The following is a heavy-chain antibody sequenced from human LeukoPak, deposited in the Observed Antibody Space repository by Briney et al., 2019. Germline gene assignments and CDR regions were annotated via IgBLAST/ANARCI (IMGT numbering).Heavy chain of an antibody. CDR3: ARDPNWDAFDI. D-gene: IGHD1-1*01. CDR1: GGTFSSYA. J-gene: IGHJ3*02. CDR2: IIPVFGTA. Sequence: GASVKVSRKASGGTFSSYAISWVRQAPGQGLEWMGGIIPVFGTANYAQKFQGRVTITADKSTSTAYMELSSLRSEDTAVYYCARDPNWDAFDIWGPGTMVTVSS. V-gene: IGHV1-69*06.